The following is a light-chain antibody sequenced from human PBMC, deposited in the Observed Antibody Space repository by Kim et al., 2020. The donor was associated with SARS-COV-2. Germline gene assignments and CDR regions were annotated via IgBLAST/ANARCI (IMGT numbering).Light chain of an antibody. CDR1: QDVSTK. V-gene: IGKV3-15*01. CDR2: GAS. J-gene: IGKJ2*01. CDR3: QQHNNWPYT. Sequence: EVVLTQSPATLSVSPGERVTLSCRASQDVSTKLICYQQKRGQAPRLLIFGASTRATGIPARFSGSGSGTEFTLTISSLQSEDFAVYYCQQHNNWPYTFGQGTKLEI.